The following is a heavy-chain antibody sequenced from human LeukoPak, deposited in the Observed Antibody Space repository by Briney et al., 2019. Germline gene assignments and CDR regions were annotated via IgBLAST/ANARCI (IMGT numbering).Heavy chain of an antibody. J-gene: IGHJ4*02. CDR3: ARGLSGGSVLFDY. V-gene: IGHV7-4-1*02. CDR1: GGTFSSYA. D-gene: IGHD4-23*01. Sequence: ASVKVSCKASGGTFSSYAISWVRQAPGQGLEWMGWINTNTGNPTYAQGFTGRFVFSLDTSVSTAYLQISSLKAEDTAVYYCARGLSGGSVLFDYWGQGTLVTVSS. CDR2: INTNTGNP.